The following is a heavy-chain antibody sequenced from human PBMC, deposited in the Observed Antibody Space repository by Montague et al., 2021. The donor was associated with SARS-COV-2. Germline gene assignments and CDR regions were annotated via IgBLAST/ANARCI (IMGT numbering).Heavy chain of an antibody. V-gene: IGHV4-59*01. Sequence: SETLSLTCTVSGGSISSNFWSWIRQPPGKGLEWIGYIYYSGSTSYNPSLKSRVTISVDTSKKQFSLQLSSVTAADTAVYYCARTRGYDPLFDFWGQGTLVTVSS. CDR2: IYYSGST. CDR3: ARTRGYDPLFDF. D-gene: IGHD5-12*01. CDR1: GGSISSNF. J-gene: IGHJ4*02.